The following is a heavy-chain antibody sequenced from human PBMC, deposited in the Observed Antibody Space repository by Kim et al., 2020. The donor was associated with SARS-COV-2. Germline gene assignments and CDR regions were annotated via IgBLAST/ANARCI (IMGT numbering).Heavy chain of an antibody. J-gene: IGHJ4*02. CDR1: GGSISSGGYS. D-gene: IGHD2-2*01. CDR3: AQRGYCSSTSWPCPLNY. CDR2: IYHSGST. V-gene: IGHV4-30-2*01. Sequence: SETLSLTCAVSGGSISSGGYSWSWIRQPPGKGLEWIGYIYHSGSTYYNPSLKSRVTISVDRSKNQFSLKLSSVTAADTAVYYCAQRGYCSSTSWPCPLNYWGQGTLVTVSS.